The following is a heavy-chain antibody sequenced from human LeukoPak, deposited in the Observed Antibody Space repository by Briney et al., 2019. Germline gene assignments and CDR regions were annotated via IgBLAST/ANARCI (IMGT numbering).Heavy chain of an antibody. Sequence: ASVKVSCKASDYTFTSYDINWVRQAAGQGLEWMGWMNPSNGDTGYAQKFQGRVTMTRNTSISTAYMELSSLRSEDTAVYYCTRDRARNWFDPWGQGTLVTVSS. V-gene: IGHV1-8*01. J-gene: IGHJ5*02. CDR2: MNPSNGDT. CDR3: TRDRARNWFDP. CDR1: DYTFTSYD.